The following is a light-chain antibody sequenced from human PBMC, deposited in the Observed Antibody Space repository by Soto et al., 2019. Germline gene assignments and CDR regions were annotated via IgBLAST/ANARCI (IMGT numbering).Light chain of an antibody. CDR2: ATT. J-gene: IGKJ1*01. CDR1: QSVDSRF. CDR3: HQYGRLPRT. Sequence: EIVLTQSPGTLSLSPGERATLSCRASQSVDSRFLAWYQHKPGQSPRLLLYATTIRGAGIPDRFTASGSGTDFNLTISRLEPEDSELYYCHQYGRLPRTFGQGTQVEVK. V-gene: IGKV3-20*01.